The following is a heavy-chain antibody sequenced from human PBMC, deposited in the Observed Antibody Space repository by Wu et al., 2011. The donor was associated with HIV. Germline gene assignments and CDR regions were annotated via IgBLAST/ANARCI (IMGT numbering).Heavy chain of an antibody. J-gene: IGHJ4*02. D-gene: IGHD3-3*01. CDR3: ARVEARDFWSGYYDY. CDR1: GYTFTGYY. CDR2: INPNSGGT. Sequence: QVQLVQSGAEVKKPGASVKVSCKASGYTFTGYYMHWVRQAPGQGLEWMGWINPNSGGTNYAQKFQGRVTMTRDTSISTAYMELSSLRSDGTAVYYCARVEARDFWSGYYDYWGQGTLVTVSS. V-gene: IGHV1-2*02.